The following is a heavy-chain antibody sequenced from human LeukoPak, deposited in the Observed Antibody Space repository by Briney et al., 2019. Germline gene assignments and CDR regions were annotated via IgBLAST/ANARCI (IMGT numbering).Heavy chain of an antibody. CDR1: GGSISTYY. D-gene: IGHD6-13*01. V-gene: IGHV4-59*12. Sequence: PSETLSLTCTVSGGSISTYYWSWIRQPPGKGLEWIGYIHYSGSTNYNPSLTSRVTISVDTSKNQFSLKLSSVTAADTAVYYCARESSNRDAFDIWGQGTMVTVSS. CDR2: IHYSGST. CDR3: ARESSNRDAFDI. J-gene: IGHJ3*02.